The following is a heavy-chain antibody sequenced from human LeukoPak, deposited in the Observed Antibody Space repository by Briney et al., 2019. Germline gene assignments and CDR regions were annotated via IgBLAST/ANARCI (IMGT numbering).Heavy chain of an antibody. V-gene: IGHV1-2*02. CDR2: INPNSGGT. J-gene: IGHJ4*02. Sequence: ASVKVSCKASGYTFTGYYMHWVRQAPGQGLEWMGWINPNSGGTNYAQKFQGRVTMTRDTSISTAYMELSRLRSDDTAVYYCVRSDGSGYYPRTLDYWGQGTLVTVSS. D-gene: IGHD3-22*01. CDR1: GYTFTGYY. CDR3: VRSDGSGYYPRTLDY.